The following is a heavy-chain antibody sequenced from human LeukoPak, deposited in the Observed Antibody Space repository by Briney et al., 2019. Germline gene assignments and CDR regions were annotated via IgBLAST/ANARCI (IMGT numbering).Heavy chain of an antibody. J-gene: IGHJ4*02. CDR2: ISGSGGST. V-gene: IGHV3-23*01. D-gene: IGHD3-16*02. Sequence: GGSLRLSCAASGFTFSSYAMSWVRQAPGKGLEWVSAISGSGGSTYYADSVKGRFTISRDNSKNTLYLQMNSLRAEDTAVYYCAKASMITFGGVIDYFDYWGQGTLVTVSS. CDR1: GFTFSSYA. CDR3: AKASMITFGGVIDYFDY.